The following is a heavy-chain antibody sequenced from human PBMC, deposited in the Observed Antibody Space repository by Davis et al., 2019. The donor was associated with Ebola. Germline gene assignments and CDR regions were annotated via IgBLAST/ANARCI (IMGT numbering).Heavy chain of an antibody. V-gene: IGHV4-39*01. D-gene: IGHD2-2*02. CDR2: MYESGST. CDR3: ARTLVVVPGSILYVSAFDI. CDR1: GGPISNRNYD. Sequence: MPSETLSLPCTVSGGPISNRNYDWGCIRQPPGTGLVWIGSMYESGSTYYNPSLKSRVTISVDTPKNQFSLKLSSVTAADTAVYYCARTLVVVPGSILYVSAFDILGEGTMVTVSS. J-gene: IGHJ3*02.